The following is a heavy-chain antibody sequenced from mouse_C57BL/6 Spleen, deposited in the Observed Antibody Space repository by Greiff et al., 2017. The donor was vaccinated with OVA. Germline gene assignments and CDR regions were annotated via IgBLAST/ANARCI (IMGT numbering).Heavy chain of an antibody. J-gene: IGHJ4*01. V-gene: IGHV14-2*01. Sequence: VQLQQSGAELVKPGASVKLSCTASGFNIKDYYMHWVKQRTEQGLEWIGRIAPEDGETKYDPKFQGKATLTADTSSNTAYLQLSSLTSEDTAVYYCARYYYGSRGAMDYWGQGTSVTVSS. D-gene: IGHD1-1*01. CDR3: ARYYYGSRGAMDY. CDR1: GFNIKDYY. CDR2: IAPEDGET.